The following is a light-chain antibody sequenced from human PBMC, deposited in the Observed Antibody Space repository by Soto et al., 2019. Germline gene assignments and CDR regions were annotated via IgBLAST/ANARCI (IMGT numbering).Light chain of an antibody. V-gene: IGKV1-39*01. CDR3: QQTYSAPLT. Sequence: DIQMTQSPSSLSASVGDRVTITCRASQSISSYLNWYQHKPGKAPKLLIYAASSFQSGVPSRFSGCESGTDFTLAISSLQPEDFATYYCQQTYSAPLTFGGGTKVEVK. CDR2: AAS. J-gene: IGKJ4*01. CDR1: QSISSY.